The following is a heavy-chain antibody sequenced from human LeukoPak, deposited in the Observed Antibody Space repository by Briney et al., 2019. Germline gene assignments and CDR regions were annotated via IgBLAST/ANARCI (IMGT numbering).Heavy chain of an antibody. CDR3: ARHLLTAGSIE. Sequence: PSVTLSLTCTVSGGSINGYYWSWIRQPPGRGLQWIGHIYNSGSTSYNPSLKSRVTISADTSKKQISLKLSSMTAADTAVYYCARHLLTAGSIEWGQGTLVTVSS. CDR1: GGSINGYY. CDR2: IYNSGST. J-gene: IGHJ4*02. V-gene: IGHV4-59*08. D-gene: IGHD3-9*01.